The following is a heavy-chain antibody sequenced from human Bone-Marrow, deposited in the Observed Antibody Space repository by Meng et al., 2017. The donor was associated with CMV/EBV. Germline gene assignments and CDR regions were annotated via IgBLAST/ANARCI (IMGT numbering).Heavy chain of an antibody. J-gene: IGHJ5*02. CDR2: IKHSGST. V-gene: IGHV4-34*01. CDR1: GGSFSGYY. CDR3: ARGLMVWGLYP. Sequence: SETLSLTCAVYGGSFSGYYWSWIRQPPGKGLEWIGEIKHSGSTNYNPSLKSRVPISIDTSQNQFSLNLSSGTAADTAVYFCARGLMVWGLYPGGQGTLVTVSS. D-gene: IGHD3-16*01.